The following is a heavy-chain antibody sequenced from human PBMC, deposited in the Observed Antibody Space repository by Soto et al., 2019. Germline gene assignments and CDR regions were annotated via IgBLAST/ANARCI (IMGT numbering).Heavy chain of an antibody. CDR2: IDPSDSYA. Sequence: PGESLKISCKGSGYSFASYWISWVRQMPAKGLGWMGRIDPSDSYANYSPSFQGHVTFSADKSISTAYLQWSSLRASDTAMYYCARHKAFYYDSSGAWGQGTMVTVSS. D-gene: IGHD3-22*01. CDR1: GYSFASYW. CDR3: ARHKAFYYDSSGA. V-gene: IGHV5-10-1*01. J-gene: IGHJ5*02.